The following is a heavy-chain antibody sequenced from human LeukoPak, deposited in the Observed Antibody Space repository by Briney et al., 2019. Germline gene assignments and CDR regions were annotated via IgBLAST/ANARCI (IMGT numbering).Heavy chain of an antibody. CDR1: GFTFSSYA. Sequence: GGSLRLSCAASGFTFSSYAMSWVRQAPGKGLEWVSAISGSGGSTYYADSVKGRFTISRDNSKNTLYLQMNSLRAEDMAVYYCAKGDGYRGVGYWGQGTLVTVSS. J-gene: IGHJ4*02. V-gene: IGHV3-23*01. D-gene: IGHD5-18*01. CDR3: AKGDGYRGVGY. CDR2: ISGSGGST.